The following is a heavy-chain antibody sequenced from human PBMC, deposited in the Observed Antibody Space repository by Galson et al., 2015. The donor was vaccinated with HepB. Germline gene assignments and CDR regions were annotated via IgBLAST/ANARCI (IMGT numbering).Heavy chain of an antibody. CDR1: GFTFSSYS. J-gene: IGHJ4*02. V-gene: IGHV3-21*01. CDR3: ARDMVRGVLGYYFDY. CDR2: ISSSSSYI. Sequence: SLRLSCAASGFTFSSYSMNWVRQAPGKGLEWVSSISSSSSYIYYADSAKGRFTISRDNAKNSLYLQMNSLRAEDTAVYYCARDMVRGVLGYYFDYWGQGTLVTVSS. D-gene: IGHD3-10*01.